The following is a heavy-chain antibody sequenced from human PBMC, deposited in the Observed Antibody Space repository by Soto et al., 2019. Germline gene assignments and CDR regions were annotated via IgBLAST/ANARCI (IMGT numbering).Heavy chain of an antibody. CDR1: GFTFNGYA. Sequence: PGGSLRLSCAASGFTFNGYAMHWVRQAPGKGLEWVAVISYDGSEKYYADSVKGRFIISRDNSKNTLYLQMNSLRAEDTAVYYCARAPVAVLSSSPAPGGMDVWGQGTTVTVSS. CDR2: ISYDGSEK. D-gene: IGHD2-2*01. CDR3: ARAPVAVLSSSPAPGGMDV. V-gene: IGHV3-30-3*01. J-gene: IGHJ6*02.